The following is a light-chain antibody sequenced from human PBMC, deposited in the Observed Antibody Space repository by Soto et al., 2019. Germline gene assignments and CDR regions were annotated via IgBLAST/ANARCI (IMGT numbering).Light chain of an antibody. V-gene: IGKV3D-20*02. CDR1: QSVSSNH. Sequence: DIVLTQSPGTLSLSPGERATLSCRASQSVSSNHLAWYQQKPGQAPRLLIYDASIRATGIPARFSGSGSGTDFTLTISSLEPEDFAVYYCQQRDNWPWTFGQGTKVDNK. CDR3: QQRDNWPWT. CDR2: DAS. J-gene: IGKJ1*01.